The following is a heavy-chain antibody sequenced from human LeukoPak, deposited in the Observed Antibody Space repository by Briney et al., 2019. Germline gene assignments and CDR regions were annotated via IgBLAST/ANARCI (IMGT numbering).Heavy chain of an antibody. CDR3: ARAAGPLATPYF. V-gene: IGHV4-59*01. CDR2: IYYSGST. CDR1: GCSISSYY. D-gene: IGHD3-3*02. Sequence: PSETLSLTCTVSGCSISSYYWSWIRQPPGKGLEWIGYIYYSGSTNYNPSLKSRVTISVDTSKNQFSLKLSSVTAADTAVYYCARAAGPLATPYFWGQGTPVTVSS. J-gene: IGHJ4*02.